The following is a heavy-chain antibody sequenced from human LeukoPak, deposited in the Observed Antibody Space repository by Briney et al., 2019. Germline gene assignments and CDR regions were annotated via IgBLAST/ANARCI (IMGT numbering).Heavy chain of an antibody. D-gene: IGHD2-2*01. CDR3: ARRYCSSTSCTLHY. CDR2: ISGSGGAI. J-gene: IGHJ4*02. CDR1: GFTFTTYE. Sequence: GGSLRLSCATSGFTFTTYEMNWVRQAPGKGLEWVSHISGSGGAIYYADSVKGRFTISRDNAKNSLYLQMSSLRVEDTAVYYCARRYCSSTSCTLHYWGQGTLVTVSS. V-gene: IGHV3-48*03.